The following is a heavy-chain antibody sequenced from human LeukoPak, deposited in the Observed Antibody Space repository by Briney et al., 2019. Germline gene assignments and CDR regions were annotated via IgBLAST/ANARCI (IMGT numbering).Heavy chain of an antibody. CDR3: ARHPGYSSGYLGWFDP. CDR2: IYTSGST. J-gene: IGHJ5*02. D-gene: IGHD2-15*01. CDR1: GGSISSGSYY. V-gene: IGHV4-61*02. Sequence: SETLSLTCTVSGGSISSGSYYWRWIRQPAGKGLEWIGRIYTSGSTNYNPSLKSRVTISVDTSKNQFSLKLSSVTAADTAVYYCARHPGYSSGYLGWFDPWGQGTLVTVSS.